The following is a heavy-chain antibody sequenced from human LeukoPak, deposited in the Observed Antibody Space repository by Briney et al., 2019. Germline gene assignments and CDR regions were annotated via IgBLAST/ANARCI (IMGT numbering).Heavy chain of an antibody. J-gene: IGHJ4*02. CDR1: RFTFSSYA. Sequence: PGGSLRLSCAASRFTFSSYAIHWVRQAPGKGLEWVAVISHDGSNKNYADSVKGRFTISRDNSKNTLYLQMNSLRAEDTAVYYCARAPGSSSSWSYFDFWDQGTLVTVSS. CDR3: ARAPGSSSSWSYFDF. V-gene: IGHV3-30-3*01. CDR2: ISHDGSNK. D-gene: IGHD6-13*01.